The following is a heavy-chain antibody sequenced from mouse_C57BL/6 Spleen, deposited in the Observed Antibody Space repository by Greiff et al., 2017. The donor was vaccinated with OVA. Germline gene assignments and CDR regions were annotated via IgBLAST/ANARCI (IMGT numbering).Heavy chain of an antibody. Sequence: QVQLQQPGAELVMPGASVKLSCKASGYTFTSYWMHWVKQRPGQGLEWIGEIDPSDSYTNYNQKFKGQSTLTVDKSSSTAYLQLSSLTSDDSAFYYCARRCGNYEGYYYSMDYWGQGTSVTVSS. CDR2: IDPSDSYT. D-gene: IGHD2-1*01. V-gene: IGHV1-69*01. J-gene: IGHJ4*01. CDR3: ARRCGNYEGYYYSMDY. CDR1: GYTFTSYW.